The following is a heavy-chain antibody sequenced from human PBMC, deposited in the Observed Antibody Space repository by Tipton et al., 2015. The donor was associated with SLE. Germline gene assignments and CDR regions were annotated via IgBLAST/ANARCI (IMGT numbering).Heavy chain of an antibody. CDR2: IYTSGST. Sequence: LVKPSQTLSLTCTVSGGSISSGSYYWSWIRQPAGKGLEWIGRIYTSGSTNYNPSLKSRVTISVDTSKNQFSLKLSSVTAADTAVYYCARGLIAARFDYWGQGTLVTVSS. D-gene: IGHD6-6*01. V-gene: IGHV4-61*02. CDR1: GGSISSGSYY. J-gene: IGHJ4*02. CDR3: ARGLIAARFDY.